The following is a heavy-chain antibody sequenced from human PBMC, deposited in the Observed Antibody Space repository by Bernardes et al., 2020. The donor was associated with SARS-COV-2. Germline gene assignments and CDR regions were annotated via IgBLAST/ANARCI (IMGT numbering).Heavy chain of an antibody. J-gene: IGHJ5*02. D-gene: IGHD3-16*01. CDR3: ATWPVWGATIWFDP. CDR1: GYTLTELS. Sequence: ASVKVSCKVSGYTLTELSMHWVRQAPGKGLEWMGGFDPEDGETIYAQKFQGRVTMTEDTSTDTAYMELSSLRSEDTAVYYCATWPVWGATIWFDPWGQGALVTVSS. V-gene: IGHV1-24*01. CDR2: FDPEDGET.